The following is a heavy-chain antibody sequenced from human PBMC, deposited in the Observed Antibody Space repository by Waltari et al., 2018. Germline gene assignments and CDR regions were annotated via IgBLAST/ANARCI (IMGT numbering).Heavy chain of an antibody. CDR2: IKKDGSAT. V-gene: IGHV3-7*01. J-gene: IGHJ4*02. CDR1: GFTFSNYW. Sequence: EVQLVESGGGLVQPGGSLRLSCGASGFTFSNYWMGWVRQAPGKGLEWVANIKKDGSATYYVDSVRGRFSISRDNAKNSLSLQMNSLRAEDTAVYYCARIGSWPPWLDYWGQGILVTVSS. D-gene: IGHD6-13*01. CDR3: ARIGSWPPWLDY.